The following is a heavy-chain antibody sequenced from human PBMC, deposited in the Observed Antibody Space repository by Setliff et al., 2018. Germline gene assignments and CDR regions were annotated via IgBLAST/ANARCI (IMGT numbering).Heavy chain of an antibody. D-gene: IGHD2-2*01. J-gene: IGHJ5*02. CDR2: ITFGSLSR. CDR3: AKAPAPYAASLLNWFDP. Sequence: GGSLRLSCAASGFTFNAYAMSWVRQAPGKGLEWVSAITFGSLSRYYADSVKGRFTISRDNSKNTLYLQMNSLRAEDTAVYYCAKAPAPYAASLLNWFDPWGQGTLVTVSS. V-gene: IGHV3-23*01. CDR1: GFTFNAYA.